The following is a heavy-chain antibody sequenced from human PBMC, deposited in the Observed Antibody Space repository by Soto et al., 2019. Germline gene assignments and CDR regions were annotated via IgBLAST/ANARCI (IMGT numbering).Heavy chain of an antibody. D-gene: IGHD6-6*01. CDR2: ISGSGGGM. V-gene: IGHV3-23*01. CDR3: AKDIGSSSVFDY. J-gene: IGHJ4*02. CDR1: GFTFNTYA. Sequence: EVQLLESGGGLVQPGGSLRLSCAASGFTFNTYAMSWVRRAPGKRLEWVSGISGSGGGMYYAASVVGRFTISRDNSKNTRYLQMNSLRVEDTAVYYCAKDIGSSSVFDYWGQGILVTVSS.